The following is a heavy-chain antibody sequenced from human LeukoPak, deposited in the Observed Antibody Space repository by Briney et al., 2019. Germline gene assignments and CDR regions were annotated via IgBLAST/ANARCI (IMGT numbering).Heavy chain of an antibody. D-gene: IGHD3-10*01. J-gene: IGHJ4*02. Sequence: SETLSLTCAVYGGSFSGYYWSWIRQPPGKGLEWIGEINHSGSTNYNPSLKSRVTISVDTSKNQFSLKLSSVTAADTAVYYCARPNGSGSYLASRSRYYFDYWGQGTLVTVSP. CDR2: INHSGST. CDR3: ARPNGSGSYLASRSRYYFDY. V-gene: IGHV4-34*01. CDR1: GGSFSGYY.